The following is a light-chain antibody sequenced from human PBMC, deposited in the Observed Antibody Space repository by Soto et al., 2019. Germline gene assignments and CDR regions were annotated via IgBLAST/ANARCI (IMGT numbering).Light chain of an antibody. CDR3: HQYHSFFNYT. V-gene: IGKV1-5*03. CDR1: QSISAW. CDR2: KAS. J-gene: IGKJ2*01. Sequence: DIQMTQSPSTLSASVGDRVTITCRASQSISAWLAWYQQKPGKAPKLLIYKASTLDSGVPSRFSGSGSGTEFTLTISSLQPDDFATYYCHQYHSFFNYTFGQGTKLESK.